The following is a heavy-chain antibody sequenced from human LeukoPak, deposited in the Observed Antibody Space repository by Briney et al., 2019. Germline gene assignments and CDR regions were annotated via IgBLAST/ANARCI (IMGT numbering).Heavy chain of an antibody. J-gene: IGHJ6*04. CDR3: ARATGRDGMDV. Sequence: RGGCLTLSCVGSGFTFSNYGMSWVRTGPGTGRGLRENRRQGAGEKYCGDSVKGRFTISRDKAKNSRYLQRNSLRAEDTAVYYCARATGRDGMDVWGKGTTVTVAS. CDR2: RRQGAGEK. CDR1: GFTFSNYG. D-gene: IGHD1-14*01. V-gene: IGHV3-7*03.